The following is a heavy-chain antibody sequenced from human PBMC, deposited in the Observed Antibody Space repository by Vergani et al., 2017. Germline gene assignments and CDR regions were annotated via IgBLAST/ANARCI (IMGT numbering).Heavy chain of an antibody. CDR3: ARYRYIAVAQYYYYYGMDV. Sequence: EVQLVESGGGLVQPGGSLRLSCAASGFTFSTYWMSWVRQAPGKGLEWVANMNQDGSEKYYLDSVKGRFTISRDNAKNSLYLQMNSLRAEDTAVYYCARYRYIAVAQYYYYYGMDVWGQGTTVTVSS. D-gene: IGHD6-19*01. J-gene: IGHJ6*02. V-gene: IGHV3-7*01. CDR2: MNQDGSEK. CDR1: GFTFSTYW.